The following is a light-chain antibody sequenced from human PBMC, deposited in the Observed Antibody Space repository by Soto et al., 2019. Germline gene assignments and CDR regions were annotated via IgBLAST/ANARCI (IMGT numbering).Light chain of an antibody. Sequence: QSVLTQPPSVSGAPGQRVTISCTGSSSNIGAGYDVHWYQQLPGTAPKLLIYGNSNRPSGVPDRFSGSKSGTSASLAITGLRAEHEADYYCQSYDSSLSAWVFGGGTKLTVL. CDR2: GNS. CDR1: SSNIGAGYD. V-gene: IGLV1-40*01. CDR3: QSYDSSLSAWV. J-gene: IGLJ3*02.